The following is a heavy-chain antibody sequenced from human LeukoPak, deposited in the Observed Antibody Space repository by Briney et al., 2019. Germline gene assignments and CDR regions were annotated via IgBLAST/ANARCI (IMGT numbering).Heavy chain of an antibody. V-gene: IGHV1-18*04. CDR2: ISAYNGNT. Sequence: ASVKVSCKASGYTFTSYGISWVRQAPGQGLEWMGWISAYNGNTNYAQKLQGRVTMTTDTSTSTTYMELRSLRSDDTAVYYCARILYGDYLFDYWGQGTLVTVSS. D-gene: IGHD4-17*01. CDR1: GYTFTSYG. CDR3: ARILYGDYLFDY. J-gene: IGHJ4*02.